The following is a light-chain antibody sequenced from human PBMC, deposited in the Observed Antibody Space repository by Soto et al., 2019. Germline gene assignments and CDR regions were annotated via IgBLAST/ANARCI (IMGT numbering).Light chain of an antibody. CDR1: QGISNF. Sequence: IHVTQSASAPSASVGNRVTITCRASQGISNFLAWYQQKPGKAPKLLIYAASTLQSGVPSRFSGSGSGTDFTLTISSLQAEDVAVYYCQQYYTTPRTFGQGTKVDIK. V-gene: IGKV1-NL1*01. CDR3: QQYYTTPRT. J-gene: IGKJ1*01. CDR2: AAS.